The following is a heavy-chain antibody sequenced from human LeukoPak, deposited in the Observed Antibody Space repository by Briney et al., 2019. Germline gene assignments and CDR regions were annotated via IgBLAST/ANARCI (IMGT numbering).Heavy chain of an antibody. Sequence: SETLSLTCTVSGGSISSYYWSWIRQPPGKGLEWIGYIYYSGSTNYNPSLKSRVTISVDTSKNQFSLKLSSVTAADTAVYYCARYGEDGSGSYYNGYYYYYYMDVWGKGTTVTISS. V-gene: IGHV4-59*01. CDR3: ARYGEDGSGSYYNGYYYYYYMDV. CDR2: IYYSGST. CDR1: GGSISSYY. D-gene: IGHD3-10*01. J-gene: IGHJ6*03.